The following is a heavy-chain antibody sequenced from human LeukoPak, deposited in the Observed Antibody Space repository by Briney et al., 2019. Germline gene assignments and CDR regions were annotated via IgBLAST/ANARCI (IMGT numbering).Heavy chain of an antibody. Sequence: PGGSLRLSCAASGFTFSSYTMTWVRQAPGKGLEWVSVISGGGGTTYYADSVKGRFTISRDNSKNTQYLQMNSLRAEDTAVYYCAKDRRGYSSSSVVYWGQGTLVIVSS. CDR1: GFTFSSYT. J-gene: IGHJ4*02. V-gene: IGHV3-23*01. CDR3: AKDRRGYSSSSVVY. CDR2: ISGGGGTT. D-gene: IGHD6-6*01.